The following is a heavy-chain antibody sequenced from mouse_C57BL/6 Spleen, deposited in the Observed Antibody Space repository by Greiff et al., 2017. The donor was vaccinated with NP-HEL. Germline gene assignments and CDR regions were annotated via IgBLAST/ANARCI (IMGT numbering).Heavy chain of an antibody. J-gene: IGHJ2*01. D-gene: IGHD3-1*01. CDR1: GYTFTSYW. CDR3: ARGSGFDY. CDR2: IDPSDSYT. Sequence: VQLQQPGAELVRPGTSVKLSCKASGYTFTSYWMHWVKQRPGQGLEWIGVIDPSDSYTNYNQKFKGKATLTVDTSSSTAYMQLSSLTSEDSAVYYCARGSGFDYWGQGTTLTVSS. V-gene: IGHV1-59*01.